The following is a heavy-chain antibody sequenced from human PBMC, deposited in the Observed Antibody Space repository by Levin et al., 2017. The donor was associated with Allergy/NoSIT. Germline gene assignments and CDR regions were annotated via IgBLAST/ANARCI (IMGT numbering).Heavy chain of an antibody. J-gene: IGHJ6*02. CDR3: APRGGGGSYPYGMDV. Sequence: RGESLKISCAASGFTFSSYAMSWVRQAPGKGLEWVSAISGSGGSTYYADSVKGRFTISRDNSKNTLYLQMNSLRAEDTAVYYCAPRGGGGSYPYGMDVWGQGTTVTVSS. CDR2: ISGSGGST. CDR1: GFTFSSYA. V-gene: IGHV3-23*01. D-gene: IGHD1-26*01.